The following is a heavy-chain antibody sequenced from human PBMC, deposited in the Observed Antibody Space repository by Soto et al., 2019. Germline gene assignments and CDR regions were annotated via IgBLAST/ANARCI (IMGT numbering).Heavy chain of an antibody. CDR3: ARDPGVTVFGVVVV. Sequence: GGSLRLSCAASGFTFSNFWMTWVRQAPGKGLEWVANIKYDGTDKYYVDSVKGRFSISRDNAKNSLFLQMNSLRAEDTAVYYCARDPGVTVFGVVVVWGQGTLVTVSS. CDR2: IKYDGTDK. D-gene: IGHD3-3*01. CDR1: GFTFSNFW. J-gene: IGHJ1*01. V-gene: IGHV3-7*01.